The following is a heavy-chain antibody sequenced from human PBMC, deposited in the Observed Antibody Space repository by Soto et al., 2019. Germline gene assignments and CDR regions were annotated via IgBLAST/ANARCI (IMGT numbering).Heavy chain of an antibody. CDR3: AREDYYFDY. J-gene: IGHJ4*02. V-gene: IGHV3-33*08. CDR1: GFTFSSYA. Sequence: GGSLRLSCAASGFTFSSYAMHWVRPAPGKGLEWVAVIPYDGSNKYYADSVKGRFTISRDNSKNTLYLQMNSLRAEDTAVYYCAREDYYFDYWGQGTLVTVSS. CDR2: IPYDGSNK.